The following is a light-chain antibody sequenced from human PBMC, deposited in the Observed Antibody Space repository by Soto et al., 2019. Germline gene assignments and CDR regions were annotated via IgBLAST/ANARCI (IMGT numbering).Light chain of an antibody. Sequence: YLGVAVVISYTRTSSDVGSYNLVSWYQQHPGKAPKLMIYEVTKRPSGVSNRFSGSKSGNTASLTIYGLQAEGEADYYCCSYAGSSTYVFGTGTKVTVL. CDR3: CSYAGSSTYV. J-gene: IGLJ1*01. CDR2: EVT. CDR1: SSDVGSYNL. V-gene: IGLV2-23*02.